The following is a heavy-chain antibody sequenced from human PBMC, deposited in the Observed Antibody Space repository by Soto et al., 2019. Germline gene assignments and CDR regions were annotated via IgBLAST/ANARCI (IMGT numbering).Heavy chain of an antibody. D-gene: IGHD3-10*01. V-gene: IGHV1-3*01. Sequence: ASVKVSCKASGYTFTTYAMHWVRQAPGQRLEWMGWINAGNGNTKYSQKFQGRVTITRDTSASTAYMELSSLRSEDTAVYYCARDRELHLPHMVRGVGGDWFDPWGQGTLVTVSS. CDR3: ARDRELHLPHMVRGVGGDWFDP. CDR1: GYTFTTYA. J-gene: IGHJ5*02. CDR2: INAGNGNT.